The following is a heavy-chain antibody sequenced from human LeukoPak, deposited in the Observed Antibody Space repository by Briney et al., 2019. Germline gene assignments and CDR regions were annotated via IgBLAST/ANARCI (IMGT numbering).Heavy chain of an antibody. J-gene: IGHJ5*02. D-gene: IGHD3-10*01. Sequence: SETLSLTCTVSGGSISSGGYYWSWIRQHPGKGLEWIGYIYYSGSTNYNPSLKSRVTISVDTSKNQFSLKLSSVTAADTAVYYCVRGSGDWFDPWGQGTLVTVSS. V-gene: IGHV4-61*08. CDR2: IYYSGST. CDR1: GGSISSGGYY. CDR3: VRGSGDWFDP.